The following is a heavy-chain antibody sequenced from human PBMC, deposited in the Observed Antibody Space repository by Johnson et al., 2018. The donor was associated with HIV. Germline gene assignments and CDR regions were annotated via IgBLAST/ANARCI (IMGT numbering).Heavy chain of an antibody. CDR2: LRYDERTK. CDR1: EFTFSPYG. V-gene: IGHV3-30*02. J-gene: IGHJ3*01. CDR3: ARDGKYSSIGPDAFDV. D-gene: IGHD6-13*01. Sequence: QVQLVESGGGLVQPGGSLRLSYAASEFTFSPYGMHWVRQAPGKGLEWVALLRYDERTKYYADSVKGRLTISRDSSKNTLYLEMNSLRAEDTAVYLCARDGKYSSIGPDAFDVWGQGTMVTVSS.